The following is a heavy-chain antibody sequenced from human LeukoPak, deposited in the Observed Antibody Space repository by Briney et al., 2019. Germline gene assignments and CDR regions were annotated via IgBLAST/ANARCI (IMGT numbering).Heavy chain of an antibody. CDR3: TTQTKGSSWCRFLPETNGMDV. V-gene: IGHV3-15*01. Sequence: GGSLRLSCAVSGLTFSNAWMSWVRQAPGKGLEWVGRIKTKTDGGTTDHAAPVKDRFTISSDDSKNTLYLQMNSLKSEDTAVYYCTTQTKGSSWCRFLPETNGMDVWGQGTTVTVSS. D-gene: IGHD6-13*01. CDR1: GLTFSNAW. CDR2: IKTKTDGGTT. J-gene: IGHJ6*02.